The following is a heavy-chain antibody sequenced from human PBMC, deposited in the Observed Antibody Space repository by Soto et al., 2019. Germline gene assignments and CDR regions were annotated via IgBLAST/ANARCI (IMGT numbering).Heavy chain of an antibody. Sequence: QVQLQQWGAGLLKPSETLSLTCAVYGGSFSGYYWSWIRQPPGKGLEWIGEINHSGSTNYNPSLKRRVTISLDTSKNQFSLKLSSVTAADTAVYYCASASLGYCSGGSCYSGYYYYGMDVWGQGTTVTVSS. CDR2: INHSGST. CDR1: GGSFSGYY. J-gene: IGHJ6*02. V-gene: IGHV4-34*01. CDR3: ASASLGYCSGGSCYSGYYYYGMDV. D-gene: IGHD2-15*01.